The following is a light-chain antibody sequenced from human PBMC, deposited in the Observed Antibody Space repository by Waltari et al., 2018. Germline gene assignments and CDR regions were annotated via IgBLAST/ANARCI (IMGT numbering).Light chain of an antibody. CDR3: CSYAGGSRVI. J-gene: IGLJ2*01. CDR2: EAT. Sequence: QSALTQPASLSGSPGQSITIPCAGTKNELGTYNFVSWFQQFPGQAPKLIVSEATKRPSGVSYRFSGSKSGNTASLTISGLQAEDEADYYCCSYAGGSRVIFGGGTKLTVL. CDR1: KNELGTYNF. V-gene: IGLV2-23*01.